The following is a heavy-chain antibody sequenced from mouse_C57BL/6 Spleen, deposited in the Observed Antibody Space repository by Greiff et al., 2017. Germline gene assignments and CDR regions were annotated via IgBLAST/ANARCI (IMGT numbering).Heavy chain of an antibody. D-gene: IGHD2-5*01. CDR1: GYTFTSYW. J-gene: IGHJ1*03. CDR3: ARFHYSNRYFDV. Sequence: QVQLQQPGAELVMPGASVKLSCKASGYTFTSYWMHWVKQRPGQGLEWIGEIDPSDSYTNYNQKFKGKSTLTVDKSSSTAYMQLSSLTSEDSAVYYCARFHYSNRYFDVWGTGTTVTVSS. V-gene: IGHV1-69*01. CDR2: IDPSDSYT.